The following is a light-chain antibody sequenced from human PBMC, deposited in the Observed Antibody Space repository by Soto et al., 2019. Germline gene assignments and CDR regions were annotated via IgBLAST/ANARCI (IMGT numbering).Light chain of an antibody. CDR2: DAS. J-gene: IGKJ1*01. CDR1: QSVSSY. CDR3: QQRSNQGT. V-gene: IGKV3-11*01. Sequence: EIVLTQSPATLSLSPGERATLSCRASQSVSSYLAWYQQKPGQAPRLLIYDASNRATGIPARFSGSGSGTDFTLTISSLEPEDLAVYYCQQRSNQGTFGQGTKVEIK.